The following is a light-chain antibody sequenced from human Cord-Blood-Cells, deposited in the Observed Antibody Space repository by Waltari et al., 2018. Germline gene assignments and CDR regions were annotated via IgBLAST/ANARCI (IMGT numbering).Light chain of an antibody. Sequence: DIQMTQSPSTLSASVGDRVTIPCRASQSISSWLAWYQQKPGKAPKLLIYDASSLESGVPSRFSGSGSGTEFTLTISSLQPDDFATYYYQQYNSYSGTFGQGTKVEIK. CDR1: QSISSW. CDR2: DAS. V-gene: IGKV1-5*01. J-gene: IGKJ1*01. CDR3: QQYNSYSGT.